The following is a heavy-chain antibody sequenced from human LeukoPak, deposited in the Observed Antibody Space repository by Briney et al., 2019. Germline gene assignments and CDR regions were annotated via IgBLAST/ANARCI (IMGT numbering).Heavy chain of an antibody. CDR1: GFTFSSYS. CDR3: AREAGSYSFGDVDY. CDR2: ISSSSSYI. D-gene: IGHD1-26*01. V-gene: IGHV3-21*01. J-gene: IGHJ4*02. Sequence: PGGSLRLSCAASGFTFSSYSMNWVRQAPGKGLEWVSSISSSSSYIYYADSVKGRFTISRDNAKNSLYLQMNSLRAEDTAVYYCAREAGSYSFGDVDYWGQGTLVTVSS.